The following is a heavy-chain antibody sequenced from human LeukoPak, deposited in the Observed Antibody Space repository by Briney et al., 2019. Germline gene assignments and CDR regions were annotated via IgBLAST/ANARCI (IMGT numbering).Heavy chain of an antibody. CDR2: ITSPVGRI. V-gene: IGHV3-21*01. Sequence: GGSLRLSCAASGFTFNIYAMSWVRQAPGKGLEWVSSITSPVGRIYYADSLKGRITISRDNARSSLYLEMTSLRAEDTAVYYCATDGRSSGWYGFDYWGQGTLVTVSS. D-gene: IGHD6-19*01. CDR3: ATDGRSSGWYGFDY. J-gene: IGHJ4*02. CDR1: GFTFNIYA.